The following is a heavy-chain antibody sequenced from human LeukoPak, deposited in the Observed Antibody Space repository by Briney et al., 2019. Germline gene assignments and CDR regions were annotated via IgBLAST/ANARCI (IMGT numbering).Heavy chain of an antibody. CDR3: ARDMEGWELPFD. CDR2: ISSSSSYI. CDR1: GFTFSSYS. D-gene: IGHD1-26*01. V-gene: IGHV3-21*04. Sequence: PGGSLRLSCAASGFTFSSYSMNWVRQAPGKGLEWVSSISSSSSYIYYADSVKGRFTISRDNAKNSLYLQMNSLRAEDTALYYCARDMEGWELPFDWGQGTLVTVSS. J-gene: IGHJ4*02.